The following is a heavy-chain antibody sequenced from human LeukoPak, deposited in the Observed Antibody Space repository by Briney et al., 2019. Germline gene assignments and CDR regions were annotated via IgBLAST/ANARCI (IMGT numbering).Heavy chain of an antibody. D-gene: IGHD3-22*01. CDR2: MNPNSGNT. CDR3: ARGSPYYYDSSGYYHTYYFDY. CDR1: GYTFTSYD. J-gene: IGHJ4*02. Sequence: ASVKVSCKASGYTFTSYDINWVRQATGQGLEWMGWMNPNSGNTGYAQKFQGRVTMTRNTSISTAYMELSSLRSEDTAVYYCARGSPYYYDSSGYYHTYYFDYWGQGTLVTVSS. V-gene: IGHV1-8*01.